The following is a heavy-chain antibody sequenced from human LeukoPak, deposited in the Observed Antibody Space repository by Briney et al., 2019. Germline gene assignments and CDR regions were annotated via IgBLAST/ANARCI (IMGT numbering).Heavy chain of an antibody. Sequence: GGSLRLSCAASGFTFSSYGMHWVRQAPGKGLEWVAFIRYDGSNEYYADSVKGRFTISRDKSKNTLSLQMNGLRVEDTAVYYCAKVMPPGRIRFYSYYMDVWGKGTTVSVS. V-gene: IGHV3-30*02. J-gene: IGHJ6*03. CDR3: AKVMPPGRIRFYSYYMDV. CDR1: GFTFSSYG. CDR2: IRYDGSNE. D-gene: IGHD2-15*01.